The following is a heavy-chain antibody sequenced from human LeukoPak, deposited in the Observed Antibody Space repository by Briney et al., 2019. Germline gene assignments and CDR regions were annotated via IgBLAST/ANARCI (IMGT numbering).Heavy chain of an antibody. J-gene: IGHJ4*02. CDR1: GFTFSSYA. CDR2: ISNGGGST. CDR3: AKEGRKDRAEFDY. Sequence: GGFLRLSCAASGFTFSSYAMTWVRQAPGKGLEWVSCISNGGGSTYYADSVKGRFTISRDNSKNTLYLQMSSLRAEDTAVYYCAKEGRKDRAEFDYWGQGTLVTVSS. V-gene: IGHV3-23*01.